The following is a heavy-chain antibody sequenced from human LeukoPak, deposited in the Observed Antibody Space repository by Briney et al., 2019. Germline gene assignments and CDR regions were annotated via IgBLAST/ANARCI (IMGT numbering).Heavy chain of an antibody. V-gene: IGHV1-18*01. CDR2: ISGYNGDT. D-gene: IGHD4-17*01. CDR1: GYTFTSYG. CDR3: ARKAYGDYAQNDY. Sequence: ASVKVSCKASGYTFTSYGISWVRQAPGQGLEWMGWISGYNGDTKYAQRLQGRVTMTTDTSTSTAYMELRGLRSDDTAVYYCARKAYGDYAQNDYWGQGTLVTVSS. J-gene: IGHJ4*02.